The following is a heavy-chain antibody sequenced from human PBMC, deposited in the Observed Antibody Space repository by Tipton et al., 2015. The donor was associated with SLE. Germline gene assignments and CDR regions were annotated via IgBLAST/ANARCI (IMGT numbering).Heavy chain of an antibody. CDR1: GGSISSSTYY. Sequence: TLSLTCTVSGGSISSSTYYWGWIRQAPGKGLEWIGGIFSSGNTYYNPSLKSRGTISVDTSKNQFSLNLRSVTAADTAVYYCARERTYGDYFYYYAVDVWGQGTTVTVSS. J-gene: IGHJ6*02. CDR3: ARERTYGDYFYYYAVDV. CDR2: IFSSGNT. V-gene: IGHV4-39*07. D-gene: IGHD4-17*01.